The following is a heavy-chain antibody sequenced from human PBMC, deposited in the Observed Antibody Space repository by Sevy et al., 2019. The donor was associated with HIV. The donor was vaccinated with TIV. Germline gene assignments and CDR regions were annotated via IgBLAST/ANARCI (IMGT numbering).Heavy chain of an antibody. CDR2: ISDTSTTI. CDR3: ASAPNWEVSTIASLDAFDF. CDR1: GFAFSTFS. J-gene: IGHJ3*01. V-gene: IGHV3-48*02. Sequence: GGSLRLSCAASGFAFSTFSMNWVRQAPGKGLEWVSYISDTSTTIYYADSVKGRFTISRDNAKNSLFLQMNGLRDGDMAVYYCASAPNWEVSTIASLDAFDFWGQGTMVTVSS. D-gene: IGHD5-12*01.